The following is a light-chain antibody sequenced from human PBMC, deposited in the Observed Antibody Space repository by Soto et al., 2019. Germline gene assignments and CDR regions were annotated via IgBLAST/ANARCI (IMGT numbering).Light chain of an antibody. Sequence: EIVLTQSPATLSLSPGERATLSCRASHSVSTYLAWYQQTPGQAPRLLISDASNRATGIPARFSGSGSGTDFTLTISSLEPEDFTLYYCQQCNNWPLTFGQGTRLEIK. CDR1: HSVSTY. V-gene: IGKV3-11*01. CDR2: DAS. J-gene: IGKJ5*01. CDR3: QQCNNWPLT.